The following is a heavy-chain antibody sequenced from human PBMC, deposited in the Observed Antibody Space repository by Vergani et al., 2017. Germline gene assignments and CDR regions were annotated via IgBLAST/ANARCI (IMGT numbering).Heavy chain of an antibody. V-gene: IGHV3-48*01. CDR3: SKAKSYYYYYYMDV. Sequence: EVQLVESGGGLVQPGGSLRLSCAASGFTFSSYSMNWVRQAPGKGLEWVSYISSSSSTIYYADSVKGRFTISRDNAKNSLYLQMKSLRAEDTAVYYCSKAKSYYYYYYMDVWGKGTTVTVSS. CDR2: ISSSSSTI. CDR1: GFTFSSYS. J-gene: IGHJ6*03.